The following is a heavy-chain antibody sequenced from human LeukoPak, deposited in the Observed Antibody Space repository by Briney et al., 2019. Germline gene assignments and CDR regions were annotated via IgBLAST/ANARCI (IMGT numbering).Heavy chain of an antibody. J-gene: IGHJ5*02. V-gene: IGHV1-8*03. CDR2: MNPNSGNT. CDR3: AREGYSTSSGPRPNWFDP. Sequence: ASVKVFCKASGYTFTSYDINWVRQATGQGLEWMGWMNPNSGNTGYAQKFQGRVTITRNTSISTAYMELSSLRSEDTAVYYCAREGYSTSSGPRPNWFDPWGQGTLVTVSS. D-gene: IGHD6-6*01. CDR1: GYTFTSYD.